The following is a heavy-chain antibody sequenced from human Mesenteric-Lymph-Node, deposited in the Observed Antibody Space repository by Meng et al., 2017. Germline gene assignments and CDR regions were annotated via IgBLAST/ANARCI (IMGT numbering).Heavy chain of an antibody. CDR3: ARSPRAMVRGSHFDY. CDR1: GGTFSSYA. CDR2: IIPIFGTA. D-gene: IGHD3-10*01. Sequence: SVQVSCKASGGTFSSYAISWVRQAPGQGLEWMGGIIPIFGTANYAQKFQGRVTITTDESTSTAYMELSSLRSEDTAVYYCARSPRAMVRGSHFDYWGQGTLVTVSS. V-gene: IGHV1-69*05. J-gene: IGHJ4*02.